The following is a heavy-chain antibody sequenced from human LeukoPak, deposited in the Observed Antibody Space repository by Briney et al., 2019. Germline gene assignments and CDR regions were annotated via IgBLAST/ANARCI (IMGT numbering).Heavy chain of an antibody. D-gene: IGHD1-1*01. CDR1: GGSISSYY. CDR2: IDYSGTT. V-gene: IGHV4-59*12. CDR3: ATVMTGSRYFDL. J-gene: IGHJ2*01. Sequence: SETLSLTCTVSGGSISSYYWSWIRQPPGKGLEWIGYIDYSGTTYYNPSLNRPVTISVDTSENQFSLTLDSVTAADTAVFYCATVMTGSRYFDLWGRGTLVTVSS.